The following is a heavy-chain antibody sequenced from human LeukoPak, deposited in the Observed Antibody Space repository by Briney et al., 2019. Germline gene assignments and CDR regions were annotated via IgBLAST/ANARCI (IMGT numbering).Heavy chain of an antibody. CDR1: GGSISSGGYY. CDR3: ARDDSSGWYHAFDI. D-gene: IGHD6-19*01. CDR2: IYYSGST. V-gene: IGHV4-31*03. J-gene: IGHJ3*02. Sequence: PSETLSLTCTVSGGSISSGGYYWSWIRQHPGKGLEWIGYIYYSGSTYYNPSLKSRVTISVDTSKNQFSLKLSSVTAADTAVYYCARDDSSGWYHAFDIWGQGTMVTVSS.